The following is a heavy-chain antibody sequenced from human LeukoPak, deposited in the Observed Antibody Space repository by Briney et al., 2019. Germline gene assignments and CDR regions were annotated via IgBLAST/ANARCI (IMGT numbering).Heavy chain of an antibody. J-gene: IGHJ4*02. CDR1: GSSITVNYY. Sequence: KTSETLSLTCTVSGSSITVNYYWGRIRQPPGGGLQWIGSIYHSGNSYHNPSLKSRLTMSVDTSKNQFTLNLTSVTAADTAVYYCARVTAAEVEFWGQGTLVTVSS. CDR2: IYHSGNS. V-gene: IGHV4-38-2*02. D-gene: IGHD6-13*01. CDR3: ARVTAAEVEF.